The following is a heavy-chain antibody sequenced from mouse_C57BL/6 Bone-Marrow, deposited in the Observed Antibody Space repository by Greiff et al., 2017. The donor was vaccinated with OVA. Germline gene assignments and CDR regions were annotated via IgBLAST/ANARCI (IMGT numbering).Heavy chain of an antibody. CDR1: GYTFPDHI. J-gene: IGHJ4*01. V-gene: IGHV1-11*01. Sequence: QVQLKESGAELASPGASVTLSCKASGYTFPDHIMNWLTKRHGQGLYCIGRIYPVSGETNSTQKFMGKATFSVDRSSSTVYMVLNSLTSEDPAVDYCGRGGRPRAMDYWGQGTSVTVSS. CDR2: IYPVSGET. CDR3: GRGGRPRAMDY.